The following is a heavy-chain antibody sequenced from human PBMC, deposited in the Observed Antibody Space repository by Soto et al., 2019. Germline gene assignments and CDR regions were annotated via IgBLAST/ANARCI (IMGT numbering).Heavy chain of an antibody. V-gene: IGHV4-59*02. CDR3: APSYCNAWYTY. CDR2: MHYTGFS. D-gene: IGHD2-15*01. CDR1: GDSVTSHY. Sequence: PSETLSLTCSFSGDSVTSHYLTWIRQSPEKGLEWIGYMHYTGFSHYNPSLKSRLTISVDRSKNQFTLQLTSVTVADTAVYYCAPSYCNAWYTYWGQGPQVTVPS. J-gene: IGHJ4*02.